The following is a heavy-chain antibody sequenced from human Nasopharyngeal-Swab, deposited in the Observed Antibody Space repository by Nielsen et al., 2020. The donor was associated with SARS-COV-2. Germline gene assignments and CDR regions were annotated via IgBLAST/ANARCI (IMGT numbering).Heavy chain of an antibody. Sequence: ASVKVSCKASGYTFTGYYMHWVRQAPGQGLEWMGWINPNSGGTNYAQKFQGRVAITRDTSASTAYMELSSLRSEDTAVYYCARGGMVRGVSYNWFDPWGQGTLVTVSS. CDR2: INPNSGGT. D-gene: IGHD3-10*01. V-gene: IGHV1-2*02. J-gene: IGHJ5*02. CDR3: ARGGMVRGVSYNWFDP. CDR1: GYTFTGYY.